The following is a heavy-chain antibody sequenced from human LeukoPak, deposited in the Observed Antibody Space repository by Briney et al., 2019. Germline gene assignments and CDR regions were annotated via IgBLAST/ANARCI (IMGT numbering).Heavy chain of an antibody. V-gene: IGHV3-33*01. CDR1: GLPFDTPY. CDR3: ARDGGGWNFDY. Sequence: PGRSLRLSCAASGLPFDTPYMHWVRQGPGKGLEWVAVIWSDGSHINYADSVKGRFTISRDNSKNTLYLQMNSLRADDAAVYYCARDGGGWNFDYWGHGTLVTVSS. D-gene: IGHD6-19*01. CDR2: IWSDGSHI. J-gene: IGHJ4*01.